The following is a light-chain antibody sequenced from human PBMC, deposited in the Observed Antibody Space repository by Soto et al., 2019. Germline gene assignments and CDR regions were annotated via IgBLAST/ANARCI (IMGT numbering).Light chain of an antibody. CDR2: GAS. CDR3: QQYGNSPT. V-gene: IGKV3-20*01. J-gene: IGKJ1*01. CDR1: QSVSSSY. Sequence: EIVLTQSPGTLSLSPGERATLSCRASQSVSSSYLAWSKQKPGQAPRLLIYGASSRATGIPDRFSGSGSGTDFTLTIRRLQPEDFAVYYCQQYGNSPTFGQGTKLDIK.